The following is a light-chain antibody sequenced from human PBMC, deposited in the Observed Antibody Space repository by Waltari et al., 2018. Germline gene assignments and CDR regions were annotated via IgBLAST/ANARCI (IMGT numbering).Light chain of an antibody. Sequence: VGGYNYVSWYRQHPGKAPTMIIFDVNKRPSGVPDRFSGSKSGNTASLTISGLQAEDEADYYCCSYAGTSSLTFGGGTQLTVL. CDR3: CSYAGTSSLT. CDR1: VGGYNY. CDR2: DVN. J-gene: IGLJ2*01. V-gene: IGLV2-11*03.